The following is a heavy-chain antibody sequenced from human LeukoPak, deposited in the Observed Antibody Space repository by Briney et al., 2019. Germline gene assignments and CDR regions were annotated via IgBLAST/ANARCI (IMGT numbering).Heavy chain of an antibody. J-gene: IGHJ4*02. CDR1: GYSISSGYY. CDR3: ARGYCSGGSCYRFDY. Sequence: KPSETLSLTCTVSGYSISSGYYWGWIRQPPGKGLEWIGSIYHSGSTYYNPSLKSRVTISVDTSKNQFSLKLSSVTAADTAVYYCARGYCSGGSCYRFDYWGQGTLVTVSS. D-gene: IGHD2-15*01. V-gene: IGHV4-38-2*02. CDR2: IYHSGST.